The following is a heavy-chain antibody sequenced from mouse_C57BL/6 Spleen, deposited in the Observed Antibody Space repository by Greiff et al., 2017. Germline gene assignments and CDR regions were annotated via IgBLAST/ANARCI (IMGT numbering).Heavy chain of an antibody. CDR3: TRSDGNGYFDV. Sequence: QVQLQQSGAELVRPGASVTLSCKASGYTFTDYEMHWVKQTPVHGLEWIGAIDPETGGTAYNQKFKGKAILTADKSSSTAYMELRSLTSEDSAVYYCTRSDGNGYFDVWGTETTVTVSS. CDR2: IDPETGGT. J-gene: IGHJ1*03. D-gene: IGHD2-1*01. CDR1: GYTFTDYE. V-gene: IGHV1-15*01.